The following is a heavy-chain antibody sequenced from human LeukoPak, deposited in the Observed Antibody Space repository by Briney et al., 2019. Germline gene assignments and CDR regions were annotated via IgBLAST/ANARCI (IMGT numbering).Heavy chain of an antibody. CDR3: ARARGSGWYYFDY. Sequence: PGGSLRLSCAASGFTVSSNYMSWVRQAPGKGLEWVSLMYSGGSTYCAYSAKDRFFIPRDNSKNTLYLQMNSLRAEDTAVYYCARARGSGWYYFDYWGQGTLVTVSS. D-gene: IGHD6-19*01. V-gene: IGHV3-66*01. CDR1: GFTVSSNY. J-gene: IGHJ4*02. CDR2: MYSGGST.